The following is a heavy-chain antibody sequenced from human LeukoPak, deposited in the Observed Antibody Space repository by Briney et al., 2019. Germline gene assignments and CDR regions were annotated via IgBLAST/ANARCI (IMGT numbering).Heavy chain of an antibody. Sequence: ASVKVSCKASGGTFSSYAISWVRQAPGKGLEWMGGFDPEDGETIYAQKFQGRVTMTEDTSTDTAYMELSSLRSEDTAVYYCATLGHYDILTGYYNVLDYWGQGTLVTVSS. J-gene: IGHJ4*02. CDR1: GGTFSSYA. CDR2: FDPEDGET. CDR3: ATLGHYDILTGYYNVLDY. V-gene: IGHV1-24*01. D-gene: IGHD3-9*01.